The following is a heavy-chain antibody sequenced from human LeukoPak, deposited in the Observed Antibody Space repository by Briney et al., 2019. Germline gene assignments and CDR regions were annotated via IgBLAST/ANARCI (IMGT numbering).Heavy chain of an antibody. CDR1: GFTFSNYW. D-gene: IGHD4-11*01. V-gene: IGHV3-7*01. CDR3: ARDRRRTATTVTYFDY. Sequence: GGSLRLSCAASGFTFSNYWMTWVRQAPGKGLEWVANIKQDGSEKYYVDSVRGRFTISRDNTKNSLYLQVNSLRAEDTAVYYCARDRRRTATTVTYFDYWGQGTLVTASS. CDR2: IKQDGSEK. J-gene: IGHJ4*02.